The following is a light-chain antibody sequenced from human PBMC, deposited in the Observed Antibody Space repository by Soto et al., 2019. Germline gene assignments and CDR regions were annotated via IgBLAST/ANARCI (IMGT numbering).Light chain of an antibody. CDR3: QQYGSSPDT. J-gene: IGKJ1*01. CDR1: QSVSSSY. CDR2: GAS. V-gene: IGKV3-20*01. Sequence: EIVLTQSPGTLSLSPGERATLSCRASQSVSSSYLAWYQQKPGQAPRLLIYGASSRATGIPDRFSGSGSGTDFTLTISSLEPEDFAVYYCQQYGSSPDTFGQGTKVDIK.